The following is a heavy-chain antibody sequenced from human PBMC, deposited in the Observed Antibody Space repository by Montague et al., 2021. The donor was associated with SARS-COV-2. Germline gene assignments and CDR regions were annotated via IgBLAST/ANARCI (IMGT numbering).Heavy chain of an antibody. CDR1: GFAFSSYW. V-gene: IGHV3-7*03. J-gene: IGHJ4*02. CDR2: IKQDGSGE. Sequence: SLRLSCAASGFAFSSYWMTWVRQAPGKGLEWVANIKQDGSGEYYVDSVKGRFTISRDNGKNSLYLQMNSLRAEDTAVYYCASTGSGSYWGQGTLVTVSS. D-gene: IGHD3-10*01. CDR3: ASTGSGSY.